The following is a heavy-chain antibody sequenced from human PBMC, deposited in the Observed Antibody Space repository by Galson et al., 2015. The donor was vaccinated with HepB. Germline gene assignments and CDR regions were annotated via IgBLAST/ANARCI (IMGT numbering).Heavy chain of an antibody. J-gene: IGHJ6*03. D-gene: IGHD3-3*01. Sequence: SVKVSCKASGYTFTSYGISWVRQAPGQGLEWMGWISAYNGNTNYAQKLQGRVTMTTDTSTSTAYMELRSLRSDDTAVYYCARSGHLLRFLEWLSQDYYYYYMDVWGKGTTVTVSS. V-gene: IGHV1-18*01. CDR2: ISAYNGNT. CDR3: ARSGHLLRFLEWLSQDYYYYYMDV. CDR1: GYTFTSYG.